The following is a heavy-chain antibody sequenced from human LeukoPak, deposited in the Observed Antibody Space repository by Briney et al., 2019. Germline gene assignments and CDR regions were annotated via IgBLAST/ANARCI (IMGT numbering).Heavy chain of an antibody. V-gene: IGHV4-59*01. D-gene: IGHD1-1*01. Sequence: PSETLPVTCIVSGGSISSYYWNWIRQPPGKGLEWVGYIHSSGISNYNPSLESRVTISLDTSKNQFSLKLSSVTAADTAVYYCARGRSPWNYFDYWGQGTLVTVSS. CDR1: GGSISSYY. J-gene: IGHJ4*02. CDR2: IHSSGIS. CDR3: ARGRSPWNYFDY.